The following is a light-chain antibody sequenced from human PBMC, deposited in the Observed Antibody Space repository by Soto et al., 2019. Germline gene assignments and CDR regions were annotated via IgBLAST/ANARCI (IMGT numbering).Light chain of an antibody. CDR1: SGSIANNY. J-gene: IGLJ2*01. CDR2: EDD. Sequence: NFMLTQPHSVSESPGQTVTISCTRSSGSIANNYVQWYQQRPGSAPTAVIHEDDQRPSGVPDRFSGSIDRSSNSASLTISGLKTEDEADYFCQSYDSSNQGVFGGGTQLTVL. CDR3: QSYDSSNQGV. V-gene: IGLV6-57*03.